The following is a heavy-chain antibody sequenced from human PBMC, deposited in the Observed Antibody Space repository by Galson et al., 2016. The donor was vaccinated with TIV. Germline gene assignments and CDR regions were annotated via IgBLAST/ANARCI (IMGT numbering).Heavy chain of an antibody. D-gene: IGHD2-8*01. J-gene: IGHJ4*02. CDR3: AGLRNGRHAHDF. CDR1: GDSLTDLV. Sequence: SVKVSCKVSGDSLTDLVIHWVRQAPGKGLEWVGGFDPEVQKTIYAQNFKGRVTLTADTSTDTAYMELGSLRFEDTAVYFCAGLRNGRHAHDFWGQGTPVTVSS. CDR2: FDPEVQKT. V-gene: IGHV1-24*01.